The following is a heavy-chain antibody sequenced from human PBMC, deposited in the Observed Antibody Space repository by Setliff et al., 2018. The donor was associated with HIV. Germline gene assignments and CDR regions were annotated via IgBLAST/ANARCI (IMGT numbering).Heavy chain of an antibody. V-gene: IGHV4-39*02. CDR1: GGSVSSRGYY. Sequence: PSETLSRTCTVSGGSVSSRGYYWGWIRQPPGKGPEWIANILYGGNTYYNPSLKSRVTISVDTSKNHFSLKLNSVTAADTAVYFCARPTTGVGGGAAFDIWGQGTMFTVSS. J-gene: IGHJ3*02. CDR2: ILYGGNT. CDR3: ARPTTGVGGGAAFDI. D-gene: IGHD2-8*01.